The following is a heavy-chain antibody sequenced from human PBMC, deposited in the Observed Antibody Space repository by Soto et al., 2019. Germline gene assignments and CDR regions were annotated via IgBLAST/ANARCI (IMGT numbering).Heavy chain of an antibody. Sequence: SETLSLTCTVSGGSISSYYWSWIRQSPGKGLEWIGDIYYSGSTNDNPSLKGRVTMSLDTSKTQFSLKLSSVTAADTAVYYCARVKLGARPHAFEIWGQGTMVTV. CDR1: GGSISSYY. V-gene: IGHV4-59*01. CDR3: ARVKLGARPHAFEI. CDR2: IYYSGST. J-gene: IGHJ3*02. D-gene: IGHD1-26*01.